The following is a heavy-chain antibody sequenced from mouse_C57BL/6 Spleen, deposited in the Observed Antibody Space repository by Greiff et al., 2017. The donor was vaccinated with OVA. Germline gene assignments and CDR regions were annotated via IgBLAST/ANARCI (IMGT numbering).Heavy chain of an antibody. CDR2: INPGSGGT. Sequence: VQLVESGAELVRPGTSVKVSCKASGYAFTNYLIEWVKQRPGQGLEWIGVINPGSGGTNYNEKFKGKATLTADKSSSTAYMQLSSLTSEDSAVYFCARHYYGSSYRYFDVWGTGTTVTVSS. D-gene: IGHD1-1*01. CDR3: ARHYYGSSYRYFDV. CDR1: GYAFTNYL. J-gene: IGHJ1*03. V-gene: IGHV1-54*01.